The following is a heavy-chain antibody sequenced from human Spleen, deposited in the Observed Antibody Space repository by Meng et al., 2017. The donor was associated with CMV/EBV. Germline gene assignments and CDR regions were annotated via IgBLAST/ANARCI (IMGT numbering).Heavy chain of an antibody. J-gene: IGHJ4*02. Sequence: GESLKISCAASGFTFSGSAMHWVRQASGKGLEWVGRIRSKANTYATAYAASVKGRFTISRDDSKNTAYLQMNSLKTEDTAVYYCTRRWDYGGNSDYWGQGTLVTVSS. CDR1: GFTFSGSA. V-gene: IGHV3-73*01. CDR2: IRSKANTYAT. D-gene: IGHD4-23*01. CDR3: TRRWDYGGNSDY.